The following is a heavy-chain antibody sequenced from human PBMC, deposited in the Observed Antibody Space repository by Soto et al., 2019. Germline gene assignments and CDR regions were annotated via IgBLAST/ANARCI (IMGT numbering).Heavy chain of an antibody. CDR3: ARKIDYYDSSGSLDY. CDR2: INPSGGST. Sequence: ASVQVSRTASGYTFTTSEMHLVLPAPGQGLEWMGIINPSGGSTSYPQKFQGRVTMTRDTSTSTVYMELSSLRSEDTAVYYCARKIDYYDSSGSLDYWGQGTLVTVSS. CDR1: GYTFTTSE. J-gene: IGHJ4*02. V-gene: IGHV1-46*01. D-gene: IGHD3-22*01.